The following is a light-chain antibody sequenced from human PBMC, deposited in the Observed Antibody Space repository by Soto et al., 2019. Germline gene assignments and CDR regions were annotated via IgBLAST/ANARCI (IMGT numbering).Light chain of an antibody. V-gene: IGLV2-8*01. CDR2: EVV. Sequence: QSALTQPPSASGSPGQSVTISCTGTKNDIGVYDFVSWYQHHPGKAPRLIIYEVVQRPSGVPDRFSGSKSGNTASLTVSGLQDADEADYCCKSYAGSNTYVFGSGTKLTVL. J-gene: IGLJ1*01. CDR3: KSYAGSNTYV. CDR1: KNDIGVYDF.